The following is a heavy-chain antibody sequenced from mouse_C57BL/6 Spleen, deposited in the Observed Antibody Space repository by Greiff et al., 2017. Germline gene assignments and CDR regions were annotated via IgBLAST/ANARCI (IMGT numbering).Heavy chain of an antibody. V-gene: IGHV1-15*01. Sequence: QVQLKESGAELVRPGASVTLSCKASGYTFTDYEMHWVKQTPVHGLEWIGAIDPETGGTAYTQKFKGKAILPADKSSSTAYMARRSLPADDSAVYYCTREVVDFDYWGQGTTLTVSS. J-gene: IGHJ2*01. CDR3: TREVVDFDY. CDR2: IDPETGGT. CDR1: GYTFTDYE. D-gene: IGHD1-1*01.